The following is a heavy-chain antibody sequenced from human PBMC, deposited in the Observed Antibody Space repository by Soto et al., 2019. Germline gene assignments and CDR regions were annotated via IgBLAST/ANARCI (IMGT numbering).Heavy chain of an antibody. CDR3: THSRYCTTTSCYIPWFDS. CDR1: GFSFSTLGEG. V-gene: IGHV2-5*01. CDR2: IFWNDDK. D-gene: IGHD2-2*02. J-gene: IGHJ5*01. Sequence: SGPTLVNPTQTLTLTCSFSGFSFSTLGEGVGWIRQPPGKALDWLALIFWNDDKRYSPSLKSRLTITKDTSKNQVVLTMTNMDPVDTATYYCTHSRYCTTTSCYIPWFDSWGQGTLVTVSS.